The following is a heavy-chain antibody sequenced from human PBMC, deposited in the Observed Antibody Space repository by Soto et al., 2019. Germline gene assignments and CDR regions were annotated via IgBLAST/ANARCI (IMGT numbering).Heavy chain of an antibody. CDR2: IIPIFGTA. D-gene: IGHD3-22*01. Sequence: SVKVSCKASGGTFSSYAISWVRQAPGQGLEWMGGIIPIFGTANYAQKFQGRVTITADESTSTAYMELSSLRSEDTAVYYCARGVVITTYYYSYYGMDVWGQGTTVTVAS. CDR3: ARGVVITTYYYSYYGMDV. J-gene: IGHJ6*02. V-gene: IGHV1-69*13. CDR1: GGTFSSYA.